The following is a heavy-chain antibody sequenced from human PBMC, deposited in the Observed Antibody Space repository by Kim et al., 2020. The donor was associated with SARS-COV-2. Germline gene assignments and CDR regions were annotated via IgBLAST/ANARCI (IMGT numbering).Heavy chain of an antibody. CDR1: GFTFSSYA. Sequence: GGSLRLSCAASGFTFSSYAMSWVRQAPGKGLEWVSAISGSGGSTYYADSVKGRFTISRDNSKNTLYLQMNSLRAEDTAVYYCAKTLATVVPVAEYFQHWGQGTLVTVSS. J-gene: IGHJ1*01. D-gene: IGHD2-15*01. V-gene: IGHV3-23*01. CDR3: AKTLATVVPVAEYFQH. CDR2: ISGSGGST.